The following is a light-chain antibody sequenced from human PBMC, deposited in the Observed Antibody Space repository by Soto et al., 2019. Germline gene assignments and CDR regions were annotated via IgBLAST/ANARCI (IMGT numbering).Light chain of an antibody. CDR2: DAS. Sequence: ETVMTQSPATLSVSPGERPTLSCRASQSVSSNLAWYQQKPGQAPRLLIYDASTRATGIPARFSGSGSGTEFTLTNSSLQSEDFAVYSCQQYNTWPLTCGPGTKADIK. CDR3: QQYNTWPLT. J-gene: IGKJ3*01. CDR1: QSVSSN. V-gene: IGKV3-15*01.